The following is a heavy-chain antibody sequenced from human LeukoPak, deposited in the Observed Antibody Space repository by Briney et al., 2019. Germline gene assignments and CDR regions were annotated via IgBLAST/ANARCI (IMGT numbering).Heavy chain of an antibody. D-gene: IGHD3-10*01. Sequence: GGSLRLSCAASGFTFSSYTMNWVRQAPGKGLEWVSAISGSGGSTYYADSVKGRFTISRDNAKNSLYLQMNSLRAEDTAVYYCARGSYYGSGSRFDPWGQGTLVTVSS. CDR2: ISGSGGST. V-gene: IGHV3-23*01. J-gene: IGHJ5*02. CDR3: ARGSYYGSGSRFDP. CDR1: GFTFSSYT.